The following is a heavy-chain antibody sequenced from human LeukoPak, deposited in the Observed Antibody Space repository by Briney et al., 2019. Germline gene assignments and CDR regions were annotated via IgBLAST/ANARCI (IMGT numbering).Heavy chain of an antibody. V-gene: IGHV1-69*13. J-gene: IGHJ5*02. CDR3: ARDQGGYCSGGSCYSSWFDP. Sequence: GASVKVSCKASVGTFSSYAISWVRQAPGQGLEWMGGVIPIFGTANYAQKFQGRVTITADESTSPAYMELSSLRSEDTAVYYCARDQGGYCSGGSCYSSWFDPWGQGTLVSVSS. CDR1: VGTFSSYA. D-gene: IGHD2-15*01. CDR2: VIPIFGTA.